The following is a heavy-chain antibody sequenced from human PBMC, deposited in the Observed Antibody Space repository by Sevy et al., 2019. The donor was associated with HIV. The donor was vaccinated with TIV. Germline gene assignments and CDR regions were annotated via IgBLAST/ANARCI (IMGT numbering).Heavy chain of an antibody. Sequence: SETLSLTCAVYGGSFSGYYWSWIRQPPGKGLEWIGEINHSGSTNYNPSLKSRVTISVDTSKNQFSLRLSSVTAADTAVYYCARVVELAHWGQGTLVTVSS. D-gene: IGHD1-7*01. J-gene: IGHJ4*02. CDR3: ARVVELAH. V-gene: IGHV4-34*01. CDR1: GGSFSGYY. CDR2: INHSGST.